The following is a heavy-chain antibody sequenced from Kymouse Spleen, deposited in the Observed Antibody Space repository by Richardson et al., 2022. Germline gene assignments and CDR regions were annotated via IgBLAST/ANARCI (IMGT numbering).Heavy chain of an antibody. D-gene: IGHD3-10*01. V-gene: IGHV4-39*01. CDR2: IYYSGST. CDR1: GGSISSSSYY. Sequence: QLQLQESGPGLVKPSETLSLTCTVSGGSISSSSYYWGWIRQPPGKGLEWIGSIYYSGSTYYNPSLKSRVTISVDTSKNQFSLKLSSVTAADTAVYYCASPYGSGSYPYFDYWGQGTLVTVSS. CDR3: ASPYGSGSYPYFDY. J-gene: IGHJ4*02.